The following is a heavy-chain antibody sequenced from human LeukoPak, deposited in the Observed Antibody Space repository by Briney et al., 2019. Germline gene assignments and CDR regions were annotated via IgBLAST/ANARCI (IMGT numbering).Heavy chain of an antibody. D-gene: IGHD3-22*01. CDR1: GFTFSSYS. CDR2: ISSSSSTI. V-gene: IGHV3-48*01. CDR3: AKTDYDSSGYDRFYYYYMDV. J-gene: IGHJ6*03. Sequence: PGGSLRLSCAASGFTFSSYSMNWVCQAPGKGLEWVSYISSSSSTIYYADSVKGRFTISRDNAKNSLYLQMNSLRAEDTAVYYCAKTDYDSSGYDRFYYYYMDVWGKGTTVTVSS.